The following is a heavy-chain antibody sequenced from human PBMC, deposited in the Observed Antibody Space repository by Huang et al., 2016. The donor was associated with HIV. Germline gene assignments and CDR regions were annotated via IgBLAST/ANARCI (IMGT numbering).Heavy chain of an antibody. CDR3: AREALRPGAGIKGYFDY. D-gene: IGHD6-19*01. Sequence: QVQLQESGPGLVKPSQTLSLTCTVSGGSINSVTYYWSWIRQPAGKGLEWIGHIYTSGGTNHNPALKRRVTISVDTSKNRFSLKLSSVTAADTAVYYCAREALRPGAGIKGYFDYWGPGTRVTVSS. CDR1: GGSINSVTYY. V-gene: IGHV4-61*09. CDR2: IYTSGGT. J-gene: IGHJ4*02.